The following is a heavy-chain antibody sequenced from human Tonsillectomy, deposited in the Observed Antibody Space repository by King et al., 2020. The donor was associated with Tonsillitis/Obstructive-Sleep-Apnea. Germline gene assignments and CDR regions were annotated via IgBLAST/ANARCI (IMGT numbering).Heavy chain of an antibody. J-gene: IGHJ3*01. Sequence: VQLVESGGAVVQPGGSLRLSCAASGFTFSSYWMTWVRQAPGKGLEWVANIRQDGREKNYVDSVKGRFTISRDNAKNSLYLQMNSLRVEDTAIYYCASDSNPLIAAAFYDAFALWGQGTMVTVSS. CDR2: IRQDGREK. V-gene: IGHV3-7*03. CDR1: GFTFSSYW. CDR3: ASDSNPLIAAAFYDAFAL. D-gene: IGHD6-13*01.